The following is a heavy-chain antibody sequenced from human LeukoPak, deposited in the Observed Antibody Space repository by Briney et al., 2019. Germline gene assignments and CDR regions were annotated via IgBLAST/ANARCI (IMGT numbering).Heavy chain of an antibody. CDR1: GFSFSTYA. CDR2: ISGSGANT. D-gene: IGHD3-16*02. Sequence: GESLSLSCAASGFSFSTYAMSWVRQAPGKGLEWVSPISGSGANTYYADSVRGRFTISRDNSNNTLYLHMNSLSAEDTAVYYCAKERAGYTNPYYFDYWVQGTLVTVSA. J-gene: IGHJ4*02. CDR3: AKERAGYTNPYYFDY. V-gene: IGHV3-23*01.